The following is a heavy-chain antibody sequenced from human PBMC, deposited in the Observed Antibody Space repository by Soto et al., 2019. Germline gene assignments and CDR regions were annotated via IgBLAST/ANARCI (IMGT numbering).Heavy chain of an antibody. V-gene: IGHV4-30-2*06. D-gene: IGHD5-12*01. Sequence: QLRLQESGSGVVETSESLSLTCTVFGASITFVGYSWSWIRQSPGGGLEWIGHITHLENTYFNPSFKSRLSMSIDRAKNQFSLKLTSMTAADKGRYFCVRGGGNDPFEYWGQGILVTVSS. CDR1: GASITFVGYS. J-gene: IGHJ4*02. CDR2: ITHLENT. CDR3: VRGGGNDPFEY.